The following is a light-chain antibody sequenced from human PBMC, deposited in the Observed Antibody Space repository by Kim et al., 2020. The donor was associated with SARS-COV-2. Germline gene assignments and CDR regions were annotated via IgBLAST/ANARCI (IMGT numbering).Light chain of an antibody. CDR1: KLGDKY. J-gene: IGLJ2*01. Sequence: SYELTQPPSVSVSPGQTASITCSGDKLGDKYACWYPQKPGQSPVLVIYQDTKRPSGIPERFSGSNSGNTATLTISGTQAMDEADYYCQAWDSRTYVVFGGGTQLTVL. CDR3: QAWDSRTYVV. V-gene: IGLV3-1*01. CDR2: QDT.